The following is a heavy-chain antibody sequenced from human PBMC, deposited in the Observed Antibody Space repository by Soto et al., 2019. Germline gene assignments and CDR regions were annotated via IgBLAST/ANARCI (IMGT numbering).Heavy chain of an antibody. CDR3: ARTDDYGDYVTDY. CDR2: IWYDGSQR. CDR1: GFTFNTHG. J-gene: IGHJ4*02. Sequence: GGSLRLSCAASGFTFNTHGMHWVRQAPGKGLEWVAVIWYDGSQRYYADFVRGRFTISRDNSQNTLYLQMTSLRAEDTAVYYCARTDDYGDYVTDYWAQGALVTVSS. D-gene: IGHD4-17*01. V-gene: IGHV3-33*01.